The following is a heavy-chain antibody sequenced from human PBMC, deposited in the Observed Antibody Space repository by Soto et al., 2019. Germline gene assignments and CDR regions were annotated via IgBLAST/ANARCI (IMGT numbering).Heavy chain of an antibody. J-gene: IGHJ4*02. Sequence: QVQLVESGGGVVQPGRSLRLSCAAPGFTFSNYGMHWVRQAPGKGLEWVAVISYDGRLTYYVDSVKGRFTISRDNSRNTLYLQMNSLRAEDTAVYYCAKEATSNVARYIDYWGQGTLVTVSS. CDR1: GFTFSNYG. CDR2: ISYDGRLT. CDR3: AKEATSNVARYIDY. D-gene: IGHD2-15*01. V-gene: IGHV3-30*18.